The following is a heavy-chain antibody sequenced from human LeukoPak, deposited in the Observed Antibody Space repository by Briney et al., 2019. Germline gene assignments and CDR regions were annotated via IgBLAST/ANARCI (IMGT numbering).Heavy chain of an antibody. V-gene: IGHV4-4*02. D-gene: IGHD2-15*01. CDR3: AGQYSVPKYYYGLDV. CDR1: GGSISSSNW. Sequence: SETLSLTCAVSGGSISSSNWWSWVRQPPGKGLEWIGEIYHSGSTNYNPSLKSRVTISVDKSKNQFSLMLTSLTAADTAVYYCAGQYSVPKYYYGLDVWGQGTTVTVSS. CDR2: IYHSGST. J-gene: IGHJ6*02.